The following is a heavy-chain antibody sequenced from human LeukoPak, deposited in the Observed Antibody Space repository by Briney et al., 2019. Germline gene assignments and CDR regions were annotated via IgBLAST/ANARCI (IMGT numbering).Heavy chain of an antibody. CDR2: IYYSGST. D-gene: IGHD2-21*01. CDR3: ARHGGEALYYYYMDV. V-gene: IGHV4-39*01. J-gene: IGHJ6*03. CDR1: GGSISSSSYY. Sequence: PSETLSLTCAVSGGSISSSSYYWGWIRQPPGKGLEWIGSIYYSGSTYYNPSLKSRVTISVDTSKNQFSLKLSSVTAADTAVYYCARHGGEALYYYYMDVWGKGTTVTVSS.